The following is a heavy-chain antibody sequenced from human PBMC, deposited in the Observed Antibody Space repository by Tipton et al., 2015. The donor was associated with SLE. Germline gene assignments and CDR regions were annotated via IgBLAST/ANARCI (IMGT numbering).Heavy chain of an antibody. CDR3: ARDGDGDYLVGFDL. CDR1: GGSISGGCYY. CDR2: IYYSGST. J-gene: IGHJ2*01. V-gene: IGHV4-31*03. Sequence: TLSLTCTVSGGSISGGCYYWSWIRQHPGKGLEWIGDIYYSGSTYYNPSLKSRVTVSVDTSKNQFSLKLSSVTAADTAVYYCARDGDGDYLVGFDLWGRGTLLTVP. D-gene: IGHD4-17*01.